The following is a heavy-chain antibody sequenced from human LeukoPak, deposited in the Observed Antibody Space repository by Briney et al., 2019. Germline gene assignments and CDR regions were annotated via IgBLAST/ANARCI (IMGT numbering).Heavy chain of an antibody. D-gene: IGHD1-26*01. CDR3: ARSHLRVGIEDY. CDR2: ISSSSSTI. V-gene: IGHV3-48*04. J-gene: IGHJ4*02. Sequence: GGSLRLSCAASGFTFNSFGMSWVRQAPGKGLEWLSYISSSSSTIYYADSVRGRFTISRDNAKNSLYLQINSLRADDTAVYYCARSHLRVGIEDYWGQGTLVTVSS. CDR1: GFTFNSFG.